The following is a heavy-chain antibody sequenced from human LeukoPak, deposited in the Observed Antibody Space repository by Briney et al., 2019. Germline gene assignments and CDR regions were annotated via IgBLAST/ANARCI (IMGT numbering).Heavy chain of an antibody. Sequence: PGGSLRLSCAASGFTFSDYYMSWIRQAPGKGLEWVSYISSSGSTIYYADSVKGRFTISRDNAKNSLYLQMNSLGAEDTAVYYCARHFGKGDDYVWGSYRVFDYWGQGTLVTVSS. CDR1: GFTFSDYY. D-gene: IGHD3-16*02. J-gene: IGHJ4*02. V-gene: IGHV3-11*01. CDR3: ARHFGKGDDYVWGSYRVFDY. CDR2: ISSSGSTI.